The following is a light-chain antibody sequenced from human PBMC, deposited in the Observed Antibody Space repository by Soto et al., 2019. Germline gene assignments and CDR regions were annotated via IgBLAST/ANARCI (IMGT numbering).Light chain of an antibody. CDR1: QPIGDF. CDR3: QQFQTYV. Sequence: DIQMTQSPSTLSASVGDRVTITCRASQPIGDFLAWYQQKPGKAPKLLIYKASRLERWVPSRFSGGGSGTEFTLNISSLQPDDFASYYCQQFQTYVFGQGTKAEIK. J-gene: IGKJ1*01. V-gene: IGKV1-5*03. CDR2: KAS.